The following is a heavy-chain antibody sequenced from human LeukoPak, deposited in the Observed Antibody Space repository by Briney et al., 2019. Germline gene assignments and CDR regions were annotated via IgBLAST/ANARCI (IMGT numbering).Heavy chain of an antibody. J-gene: IGHJ4*01. CDR3: AKNGRVRRVVKDLFES. D-gene: IGHD3-10*01. CDR2: VSPYKQNT. V-gene: IGHV1-18*01. Sequence: GASVNVSCKPSGYTYTDYVITWVRQAPGQALDWMGRVSPYKQNTYNGQRLHGRVTMTADTSTNTANIERTSLRSDDTAVYFCAKNGRVRRVVKDLFESWGQGTLVTVSS. CDR1: GYTYTDYV.